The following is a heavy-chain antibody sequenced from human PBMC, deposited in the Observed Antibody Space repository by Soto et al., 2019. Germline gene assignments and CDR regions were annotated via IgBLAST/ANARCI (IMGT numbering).Heavy chain of an antibody. CDR2: IYGSGRGI. Sequence: RFSCSASGRPPCRVAVKWFRQAPGKRLQCVAGIYGSGRGIEYADSVRGRFTISRDNSKNTVYLQMTDLRSDDTAVYYCAKDAVYNDGWSLMGHWGRRTQVTVSS. V-gene: IGHV3-23*05. D-gene: IGHD6-19*01. CDR3: AKDAVYNDGWSLMGH. CDR1: GRPPCRVA. J-gene: IGHJ2*01.